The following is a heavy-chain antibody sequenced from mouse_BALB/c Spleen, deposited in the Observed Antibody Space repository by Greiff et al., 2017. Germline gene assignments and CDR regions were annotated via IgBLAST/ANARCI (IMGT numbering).Heavy chain of an antibody. Sequence: VESGGGLVKPGGSLKLSCAASGFTFSSYAMSWVRQTPEKRLEWVASISSGGSTYYPDSVKGRFTISRDNARNILYLQMSSLRSEDTAMYYCAREGDGNYGFDYWGQGTTLTVSS. CDR1: GFTFSSYA. CDR2: ISSGGST. J-gene: IGHJ2*01. V-gene: IGHV5-6-5*01. CDR3: AREGDGNYGFDY. D-gene: IGHD2-1*01.